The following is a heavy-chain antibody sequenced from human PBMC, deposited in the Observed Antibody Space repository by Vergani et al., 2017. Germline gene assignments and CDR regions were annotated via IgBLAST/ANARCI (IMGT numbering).Heavy chain of an antibody. J-gene: IGHJ4*02. V-gene: IGHV3-23*01. CDR3: AREHYDFWSGFNSGFDY. CDR1: GFTFSSYA. D-gene: IGHD3-3*01. Sequence: EVQLLESGGGLVQPGGSLRLSCAASGFTFSSYAMSWVRQAPGKGLEWVSAISGSGGSTYYADSVKGRFTISRDNSKNTLYLQMNSLRAEDTAVYYCAREHYDFWSGFNSGFDYWGQGTLVTVSS. CDR2: ISGSGGST.